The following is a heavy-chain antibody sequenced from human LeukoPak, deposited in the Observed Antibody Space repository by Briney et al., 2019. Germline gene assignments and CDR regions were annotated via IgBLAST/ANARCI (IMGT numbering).Heavy chain of an antibody. V-gene: IGHV4-30-4*01. J-gene: IGHJ4*02. D-gene: IGHD2-2*01. Sequence: SETLSLTCTVSGGSISSGDYYWGWIRQPPGKGLEWIWYSYYSGSTYYNPSLKSRVTTSVDTSKNQFSLKLSSVTAADTAVYYCARGLYVPADRRPYYFDYWGQGTLVTVSS. CDR2: SYYSGST. CDR3: ARGLYVPADRRPYYFDY. CDR1: GGSISSGDYY.